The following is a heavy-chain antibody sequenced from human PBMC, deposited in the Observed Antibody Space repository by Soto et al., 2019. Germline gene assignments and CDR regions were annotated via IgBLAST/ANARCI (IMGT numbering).Heavy chain of an antibody. CDR1: GYTFTSYD. CDR2: MNPNSGNT. V-gene: IGHV1-8*01. CDR3: VLHYDILTGPYWYFDL. J-gene: IGHJ2*01. D-gene: IGHD3-9*01. Sequence: QVQLVQSGAEVKKPGASVKVSCKASGYTFTSYDINWVRQATGQGLEWMGWMNPNSGNTGYAQKFQGRVTMTRNTSIRTAYMELSSLRSEDTAVYYCVLHYDILTGPYWYFDLWGRGTLVTVSS.